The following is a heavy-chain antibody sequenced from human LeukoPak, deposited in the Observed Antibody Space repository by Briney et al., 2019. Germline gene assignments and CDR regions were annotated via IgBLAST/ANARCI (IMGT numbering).Heavy chain of an antibody. CDR2: ISYDGSKK. J-gene: IGHJ4*02. D-gene: IGHD6-13*01. V-gene: IGHV3-30*18. Sequence: PGGSLRLSCAASGFTFSSFAIHWVRQAPGKGLEWVAVISYDGSKKYYADSVKGRFTISRDNSKNTVYLQMNSPRAEDTAVYYCAKDRWSLGIAAAPGPYYFDYWGQGTLVTVSS. CDR1: GFTFSSFA. CDR3: AKDRWSLGIAAAPGPYYFDY.